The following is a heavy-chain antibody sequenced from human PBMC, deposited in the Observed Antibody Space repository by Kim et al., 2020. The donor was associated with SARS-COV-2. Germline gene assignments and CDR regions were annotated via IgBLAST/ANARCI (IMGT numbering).Heavy chain of an antibody. V-gene: IGHV3-74*03. CDR1: GFTFSTYW. J-gene: IGHJ4*02. D-gene: IGHD5-12*01. Sequence: GGSLRLSCAASGFTFSTYWMHWVRQAPGKGLVWVSRIKPDGSYTTYADSVKGRFTISRDNAKNTLYLRMNSLRAEDTAVYYCVTGDSGYGGYWGQGTLVTVSS. CDR2: IKPDGSYT. CDR3: VTGDSGYGGY.